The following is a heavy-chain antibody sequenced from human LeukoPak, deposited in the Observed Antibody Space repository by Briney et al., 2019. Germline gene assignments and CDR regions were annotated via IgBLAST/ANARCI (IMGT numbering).Heavy chain of an antibody. J-gene: IGHJ6*02. Sequence: PGGSLRLSCAASGFTVSSNYMSWVRQAPGKGLEWVSVIYSGGSTYYADSVKGRFTISRDNSKNTLYLQMNSLRAEDTAVYYCARHYCSGGSCYWGYYYYYYGMDVWGQGTTVTVSS. CDR3: ARHYCSGGSCYWGYYYYYYGMDV. CDR2: IYSGGST. CDR1: GFTVSSNY. D-gene: IGHD2-15*01. V-gene: IGHV3-53*01.